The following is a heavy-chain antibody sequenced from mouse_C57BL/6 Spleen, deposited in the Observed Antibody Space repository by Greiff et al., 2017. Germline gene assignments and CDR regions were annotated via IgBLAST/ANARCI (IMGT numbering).Heavy chain of an antibody. V-gene: IGHV5-9-1*02. D-gene: IGHD2-12*01. CDR1: GFTFSSYA. Sequence: EVMLVESGEGLVKPGGSLKLSCAASGFTFSSYAMSWVRQTPEKRLEWVAYISSGGDYIYYADTVKGRFTISRDNARNTLYLQMSSLKSEDTALFYCTRAYYSHCAWFAYWGQGTLVTVSA. J-gene: IGHJ3*01. CDR3: TRAYYSHCAWFAY. CDR2: ISSGGDYI.